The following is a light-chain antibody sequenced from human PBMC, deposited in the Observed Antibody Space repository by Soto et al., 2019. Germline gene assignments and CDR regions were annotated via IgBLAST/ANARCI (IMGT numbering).Light chain of an antibody. J-gene: IGKJ2*01. CDR2: GAS. CDR1: ETIGMTS. V-gene: IGKV3-20*01. Sequence: EIVLTQSPGTLSLSHGEIATLSCRASETIGMTSLAWYQQKPGQAPRLVIYGASNTAFCIPDRFSVSTSGTVFNLSISRLEPEDSAVYHCLQHWSAPYTFGQGTRLEIK. CDR3: LQHWSAPYT.